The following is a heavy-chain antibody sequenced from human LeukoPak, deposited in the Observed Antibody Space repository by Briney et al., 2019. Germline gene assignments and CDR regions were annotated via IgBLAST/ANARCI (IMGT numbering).Heavy chain of an antibody. CDR3: ARDNTLAGTARYLDS. Sequence: SETLSLTCTVSGGSISSYYWTWVRQPAGKGLEWIGRIYTSGSTNYSPSLKSRVTMSVDTSKNEFSLKLNSVTAADTAVYYCARDNTLAGTARYLDSWGQGTLVTVSS. CDR1: GGSISSYY. D-gene: IGHD6-13*01. J-gene: IGHJ4*02. CDR2: IYTSGST. V-gene: IGHV4-4*07.